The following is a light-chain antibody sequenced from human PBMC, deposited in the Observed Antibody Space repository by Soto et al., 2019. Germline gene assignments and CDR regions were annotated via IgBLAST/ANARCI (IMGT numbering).Light chain of an antibody. J-gene: IGLJ2*01. Sequence: QSVLTQPPSASGTPGQRVTISCSGSSSNIGSNTVNWYQQLPGTAPKHLIYSNNQRPSGVPDRFSGSKSGTSASLAISGLRSEDEDDYYCAAWDDSLNGHVVFGGGTKLTVL. CDR1: SSNIGSNT. V-gene: IGLV1-44*01. CDR3: AAWDDSLNGHVV. CDR2: SNN.